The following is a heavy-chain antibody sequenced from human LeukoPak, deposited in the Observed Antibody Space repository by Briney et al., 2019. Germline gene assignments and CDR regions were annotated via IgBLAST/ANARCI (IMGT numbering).Heavy chain of an antibody. CDR3: ARVERVCSSTSCYRFFDY. Sequence: SQTLSLTCTVSGDSISSGTYYWSWIRQPAGKGLEWIGRIYTSGSTNYNPSPKSRVTISVDTSKNQFSLKLSSVTAADTAVYYCARVERVCSSTSCYRFFDYWGQGTLVTVSS. D-gene: IGHD2-2*01. J-gene: IGHJ4*02. V-gene: IGHV4-61*02. CDR1: GDSISSGTYY. CDR2: IYTSGST.